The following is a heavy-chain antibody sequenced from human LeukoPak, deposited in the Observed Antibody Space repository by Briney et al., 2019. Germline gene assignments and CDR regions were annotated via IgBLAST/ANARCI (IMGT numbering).Heavy chain of an antibody. CDR3: ARRQRRIVPAAKKGNWFDP. CDR1: GGSISSYY. CDR2: IYYSGST. J-gene: IGHJ5*02. Sequence: PSETLSLTCTVSGGSISSYYWSWIRQPPGKGLEWIGYIYYSGSTNYNPSLKSRVTISVDTSKNQFSLKLSSVTAADTAVYYCARRQRRIVPAAKKGNWFDPWGQGTLVTVSS. D-gene: IGHD2-2*01. V-gene: IGHV4-59*12.